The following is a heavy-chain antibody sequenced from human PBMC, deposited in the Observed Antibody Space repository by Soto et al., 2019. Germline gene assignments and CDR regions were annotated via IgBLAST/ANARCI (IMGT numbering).Heavy chain of an antibody. V-gene: IGHV4-4*02. CDR2: IYYSGST. CDR3: ARVIKTYYYDSSGYYYFDY. D-gene: IGHD3-22*01. J-gene: IGHJ4*02. Sequence: SETLSLTCAVSGGSISSSNWWSWVRQPPGKGLEWIGYIYYSGSTNYNPSLKSRVTISVDTSKNQFSLKLSSVTAADTAVYYCARVIKTYYYDSSGYYYFDYWGQGTLVTVSS. CDR1: GGSISSSNW.